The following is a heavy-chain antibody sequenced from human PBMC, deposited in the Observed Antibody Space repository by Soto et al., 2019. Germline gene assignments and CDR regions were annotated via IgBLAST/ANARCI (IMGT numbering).Heavy chain of an antibody. D-gene: IGHD2-21*02. J-gene: IGHJ6*02. CDR1: GGTFSSYA. CDR2: IIPIFGTA. Sequence: QVQLVQSGAEVKKPGSSVKVSCKASGGTFSSYAISWVRQAPGQGLEWMGGIIPIFGTANYAQKFQGRVTITADESTSTAYRELSSLRSEDTAVYYAARAAQAIVVVPAAYDYYGMDFWGQGTTVTVSS. CDR3: ARAAQAIVVVPAAYDYYGMDF. V-gene: IGHV1-69*12.